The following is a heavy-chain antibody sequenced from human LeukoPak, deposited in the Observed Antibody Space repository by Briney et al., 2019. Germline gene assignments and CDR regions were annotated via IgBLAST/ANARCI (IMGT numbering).Heavy chain of an antibody. J-gene: IGHJ1*01. D-gene: IGHD3-3*01. CDR2: INPNSGGT. CDR1: GYTFTVYY. CDR3: ARARNYDFWSGYYNAEYFQH. V-gene: IGHV1-2*02. Sequence: ASVTVSCKASGYTFTVYYMHWVRQAPGQGLEWMGWINPNSGGTNYAQKFQGRVTMTRDTSISTAYMELSRLRSDDTAVYYCARARNYDFWSGYYNAEYFQHWGQGTLVTVSS.